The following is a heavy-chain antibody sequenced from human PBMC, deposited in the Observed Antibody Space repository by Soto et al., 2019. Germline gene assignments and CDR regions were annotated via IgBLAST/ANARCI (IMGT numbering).Heavy chain of an antibody. Sequence: KPSETLSLTCTVSGGSISSGDYYWSWIRQPPGKGLEWIGYIYYSGSTYYNPSLKSRVTISVDTSKNQFSLKLSSVTAADTAVYYCARVEGATSWGGLDFDYWGQGTLVTVSS. V-gene: IGHV4-30-4*02. CDR3: ARVEGATSWGGLDFDY. J-gene: IGHJ4*02. CDR1: GGSISSGDYY. CDR2: IYYSGST. D-gene: IGHD1-26*01.